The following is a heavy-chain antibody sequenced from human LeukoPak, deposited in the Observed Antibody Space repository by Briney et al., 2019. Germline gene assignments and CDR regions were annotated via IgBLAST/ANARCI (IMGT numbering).Heavy chain of an antibody. V-gene: IGHV3-21*01. J-gene: IGHJ4*02. CDR3: ARGTTGGYSPSH. CDR2: ISGSSSYT. Sequence: GGSLRLSCAASGFTFSTYSMNWVRQAPGKGGEWVSSISGSSSYTFYADSVRGRFTISRDNAKNSLYLQMNSLRAEDTAVYYCARGTTGGYSPSHWGQGTLVTVSS. D-gene: IGHD5-12*01. CDR1: GFTFSTYS.